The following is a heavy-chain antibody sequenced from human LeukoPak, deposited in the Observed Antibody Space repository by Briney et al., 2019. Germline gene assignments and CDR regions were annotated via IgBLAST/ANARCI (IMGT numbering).Heavy chain of an antibody. J-gene: IGHJ4*02. CDR1: GFTFSSYS. CDR2: ISSSSSYI. V-gene: IGHV3-21*04. D-gene: IGHD1-26*01. Sequence: GGSLRLSCAASGFTFSSYSMNWVRQAPGKGLEWVSSISSSSSYIYYADSVKGRFTISRDNAKNSLYLQINSLRAEDTALYHCARVKGEGAHIDYWGQGTLVTVSS. CDR3: ARVKGEGAHIDY.